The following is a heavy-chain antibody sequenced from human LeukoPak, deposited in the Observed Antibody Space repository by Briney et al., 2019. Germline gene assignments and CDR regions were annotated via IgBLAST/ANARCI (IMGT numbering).Heavy chain of an antibody. CDR3: ARAAGGSYSFDY. J-gene: IGHJ4*02. Sequence: ASVKVSCKASGYTFTGYYMHWVRQAPGQGLEWMGWINPNSGGTNYAQKFQGRVTMTRDTSISTAYMEPSRLRSDDTAVYYCARAAGGSYSFDYWGQGTLVTVSS. CDR1: GYTFTGYY. CDR2: INPNSGGT. V-gene: IGHV1-2*02. D-gene: IGHD1-26*01.